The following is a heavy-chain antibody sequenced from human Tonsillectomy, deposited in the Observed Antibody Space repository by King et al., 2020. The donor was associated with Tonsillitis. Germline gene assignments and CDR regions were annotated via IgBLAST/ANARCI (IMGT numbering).Heavy chain of an antibody. Sequence: VQLVQSGAEVRKPGASVSVSCKAPGYTFSGHYLHWVRQAPGQGLEWMGWINADSGDTNYEQKLQGRVTMSRDKHNNTVYMGLSSLRTDDTAVYYCATIGSTSGTSAYRHFRYGGEGTLTTFS. CDR2: INADSGDT. V-gene: IGHV1-2*02. D-gene: IGHD3-16*01. J-gene: IGHJ1*01. CDR1: GYTFSGHY. CDR3: ATIGSTSGTSAYRHFRY.